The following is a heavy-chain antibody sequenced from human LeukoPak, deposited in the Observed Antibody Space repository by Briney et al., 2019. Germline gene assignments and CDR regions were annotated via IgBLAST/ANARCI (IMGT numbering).Heavy chain of an antibody. D-gene: IGHD2-2*01. CDR2: ISTSGSPI. Sequence: GGSLTLSWAASGFTFSGYEMNWVRQAPGKGLEWVSYISTSGSPIYYADSVKGRFTISRDNAKNSLYLQMNSLRAEDTAVYYCARKYCSSTSCLFDYWGQGTLVTVSS. V-gene: IGHV3-48*03. CDR1: GFTFSGYE. CDR3: ARKYCSSTSCLFDY. J-gene: IGHJ4*02.